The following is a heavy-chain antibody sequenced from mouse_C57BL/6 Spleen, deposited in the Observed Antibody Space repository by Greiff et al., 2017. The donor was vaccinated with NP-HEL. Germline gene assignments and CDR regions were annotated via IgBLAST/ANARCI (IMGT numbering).Heavy chain of an antibody. D-gene: IGHD2-1*01. V-gene: IGHV1-50*01. J-gene: IGHJ4*01. CDR2: IDPSDSYT. CDR1: GYTFTSYW. Sequence: QVQLQQPGAELVKPGASVKLSCKASGYTFTSYWMQWVKQRPGQGLEWIGEIDPSDSYTNYNQKFKGKATLTVDTSSSTAYMQLSSLTSEDSAVYYGARKGGNLPYHAMDYWGQGTSVTVSS. CDR3: ARKGGNLPYHAMDY.